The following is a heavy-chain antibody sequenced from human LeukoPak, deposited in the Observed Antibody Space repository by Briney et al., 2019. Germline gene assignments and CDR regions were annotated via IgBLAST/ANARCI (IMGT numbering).Heavy chain of an antibody. J-gene: IGHJ5*02. CDR1: GGTLNSYA. CDR3: TTGEYQLPFSPNLFDP. V-gene: IGHV1-69*05. Sequence: ASVKVSCKASGGTLNSYAISWVRQAPGQGLEWMGGIIPIFGTANSAPKLQGRVTIPTDESTSTAYLALSSLRSEHTAVYYCTTGEYQLPFSPNLFDPWGQGTLVTVSS. CDR2: IIPIFGTA. D-gene: IGHD2-2*01.